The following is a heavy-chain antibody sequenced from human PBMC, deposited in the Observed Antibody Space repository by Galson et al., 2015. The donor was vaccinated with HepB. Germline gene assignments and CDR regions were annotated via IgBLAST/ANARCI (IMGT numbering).Heavy chain of an antibody. Sequence: SETLSLTCTVSGGSISGYRWSWIRQPAGRGLEWIGRIYTSGSTNFHPSLKSRVTMSVDTSNNQFSLKLTSVTAADTAVYYCARDLGYGVSCNSVTCYMCGMDVWGQGTTVTVSS. CDR1: GGSISGYR. D-gene: IGHD2/OR15-2a*01. CDR3: ARDLGYGVSCNSVTCYMCGMDV. J-gene: IGHJ6*02. V-gene: IGHV4-4*07. CDR2: IYTSGST.